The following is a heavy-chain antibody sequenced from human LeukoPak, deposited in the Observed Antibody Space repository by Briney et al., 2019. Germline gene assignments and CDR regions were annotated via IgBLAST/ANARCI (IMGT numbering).Heavy chain of an antibody. J-gene: IGHJ4*02. CDR2: ISSGGRTI. CDR3: ARDEGGSYWPFDY. D-gene: IGHD1-26*01. V-gene: IGHV3-48*03. CDR1: GFSFSSYE. Sequence: GGSLRLSCAASGFSFSSYEMNWVRQAPGKGLEWVSYISSGGRTIYYADSVKGRFTISRDNAKNSLYLQMNSLRAEDTAVYYCARDEGGSYWPFDYWGQGTLATVSS.